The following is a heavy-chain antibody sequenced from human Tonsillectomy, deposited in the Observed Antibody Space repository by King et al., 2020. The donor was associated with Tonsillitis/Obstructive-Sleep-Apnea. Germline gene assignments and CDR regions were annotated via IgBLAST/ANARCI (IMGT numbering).Heavy chain of an antibody. CDR1: GYTFTGYY. J-gene: IGHJ4*02. CDR2: INPNSGGT. V-gene: IGHV1-2*04. D-gene: IGHD3-22*01. Sequence: QLVQSGAEVKKPGASVKVSCKASGYTFTGYYMHWVRQAPGQGLEWMGWINPNSGGTNYAQKFQGWVTMTRDTSISTAYMGLSRLRSDDTAVYYCAISTDYYDSSGWGYFDYWGQGTLVTVSS. CDR3: AISTDYYDSSGWGYFDY.